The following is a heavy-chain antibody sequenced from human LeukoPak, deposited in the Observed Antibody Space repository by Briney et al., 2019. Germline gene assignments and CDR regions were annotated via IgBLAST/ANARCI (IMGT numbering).Heavy chain of an antibody. CDR1: GFTFSSYG. V-gene: IGHV3-33*06. Sequence: GGSLRLSCAASGFTFSSYGMHWVRQAPGKGLEWVAVIWYDGSNKYYADSVKGRFTISRDNSKNTLYLQMNSLRAEDTAVYYCAKDGTGAYFDYWGWGTLVTVSS. J-gene: IGHJ4*02. CDR2: IWYDGSNK. CDR3: AKDGTGAYFDY. D-gene: IGHD7-27*01.